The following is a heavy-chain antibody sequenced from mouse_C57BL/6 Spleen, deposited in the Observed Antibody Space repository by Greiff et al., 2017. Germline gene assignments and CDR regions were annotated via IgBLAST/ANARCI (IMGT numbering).Heavy chain of an antibody. CDR2: INPNNGGT. CDR3: ARTPEFAY. V-gene: IGHV1-26*01. J-gene: IGHJ3*01. CDR1: GYTFTDYY. Sequence: VQLQQSGPELVKPGASVKISCKASGYTFTDYYMNWVKQSHGKSLEWIGDINPNNGGTSYNQKFKGKATLTVDKSSSTAYMELRSLTSEDSAVYYCARTPEFAYWGQGTLVTVSA.